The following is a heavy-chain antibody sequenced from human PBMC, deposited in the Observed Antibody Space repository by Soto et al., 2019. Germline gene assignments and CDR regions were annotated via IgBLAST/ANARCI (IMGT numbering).Heavy chain of an antibody. V-gene: IGHV3-21*01. CDR1: GFTFITYT. J-gene: IGHJ4*02. Sequence: GGSLRLSCASSGFTFITYTMNWVRQAPGKGLEGVPSINGRSNYKYYTNSLKGQFTISRDNAKNSPYLQMNSLRAEDTAVYYCARQGGIVGGTSHFNCWGLGTLGTVSS. CDR3: ARQGGIVGGTSHFNC. CDR2: INGRSNYK. D-gene: IGHD1-26*01.